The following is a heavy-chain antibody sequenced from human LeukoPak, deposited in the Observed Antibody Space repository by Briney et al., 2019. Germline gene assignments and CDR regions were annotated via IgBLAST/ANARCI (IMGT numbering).Heavy chain of an antibody. CDR2: FRSKTDGGTI. Sequence: GGSLRLSCAASGFTFSNAWMSWVRQAPGKGLEWVGRFRSKTDGGTIDYAAPVRGRFTISRDDSRNTLYLQMNSLKTEDTAVYYCTTVIMGAPKDDYWGQGTLVTVSS. J-gene: IGHJ4*02. CDR3: TTVIMGAPKDDY. CDR1: GFTFSNAW. D-gene: IGHD1-26*01. V-gene: IGHV3-15*05.